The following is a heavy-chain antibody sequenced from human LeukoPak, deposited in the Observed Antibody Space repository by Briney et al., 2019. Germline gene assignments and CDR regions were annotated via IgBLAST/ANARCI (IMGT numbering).Heavy chain of an antibody. Sequence: PGGSLRLSCAASGFTFSSYWMHWVRQAPGKGLVWASRINSDGSSTSYADSVKGRFTISRDNAKNTLYLQMNSLRAEDTAVYYCARGTGYPYYYYYMDVWGKGTTVTVSS. CDR1: GFTFSSYW. J-gene: IGHJ6*03. CDR3: ARGTGYPYYYYYMDV. D-gene: IGHD1-1*01. V-gene: IGHV3-74*01. CDR2: INSDGSST.